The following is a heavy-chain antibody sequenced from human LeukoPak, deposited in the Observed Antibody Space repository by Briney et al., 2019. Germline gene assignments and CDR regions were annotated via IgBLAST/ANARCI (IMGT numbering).Heavy chain of an antibody. CDR3: ARVVDHDYSDYYLDY. J-gene: IGHJ4*02. CDR1: GFTVSSND. CDR2: IYSGGSP. D-gene: IGHD4-11*01. V-gene: IGHV3-53*01. Sequence: GGSLRPSCAASGFTVSSNDMSWVRQAPGKDMEWVSVIYSGGSPYYADSVKGRFTISRDNSKNTLYLQMNSLRAEDTAVYYCARVVDHDYSDYYLDYWGQGTLVTVSS.